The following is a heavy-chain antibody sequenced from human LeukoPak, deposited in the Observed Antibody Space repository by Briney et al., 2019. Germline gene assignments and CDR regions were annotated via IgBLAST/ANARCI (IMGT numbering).Heavy chain of an antibody. Sequence: GASVKVSCKASGYTFTSYYMHWVRQAPGQGLEWMGIINPSGGSTNYAQKFQGRVTMTRGTSTSTVYMEVSSLRSEDTAVYYCVALLWFGEFFYWGQGTLVTVSS. CDR2: INPSGGST. D-gene: IGHD3-10*01. V-gene: IGHV1-46*01. CDR3: VALLWFGEFFY. J-gene: IGHJ4*02. CDR1: GYTFTSYY.